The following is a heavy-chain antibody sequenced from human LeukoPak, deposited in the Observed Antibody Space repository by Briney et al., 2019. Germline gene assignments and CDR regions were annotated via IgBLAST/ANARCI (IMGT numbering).Heavy chain of an antibody. D-gene: IGHD2/OR15-2a*01. J-gene: IGHJ4*02. V-gene: IGHV3-48*01. CDR3: ARDLGVVSHYYFDY. CDR1: GFTFSSYS. Sequence: GGSLRPSCAASGFTFSSYSMNWVRQAPGKGLEWVSYISSSSSTIYYADSVKGRFTISRDNAKNSLYLQMNSLRAEDTAVYYCARDLGVVSHYYFDYWGQGTLVTVSS. CDR2: ISSSSSTI.